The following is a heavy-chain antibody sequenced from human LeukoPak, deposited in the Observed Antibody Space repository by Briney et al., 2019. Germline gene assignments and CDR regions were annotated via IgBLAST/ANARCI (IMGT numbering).Heavy chain of an antibody. CDR1: GFTFDDYG. D-gene: IGHD5-12*01. CDR3: ARVRGYDAHFDY. V-gene: IGHV3-20*04. J-gene: IGHJ4*02. CDR2: ISWDGGST. Sequence: GGSLRLSCAASGFTFDDYGMSWVRQAPGKGLEWVSLISWDGGSTYYADSVKGRFTISRDNAKSTLYLQMNSLSADDTALYYCARVRGYDAHFDYWGQGILVTVSS.